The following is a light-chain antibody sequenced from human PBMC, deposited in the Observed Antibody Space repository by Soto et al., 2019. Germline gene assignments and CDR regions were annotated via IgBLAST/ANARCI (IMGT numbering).Light chain of an antibody. Sequence: QSALTQPPSASGSPGQSVTISCTGTPSDVGASNYVSWYQQQPGKAPKLMISEVSKRPSGVPDRFAGSKSGNTASLTVSGLQAGDEADYYCSSSAGTKNMVFGAGTKLTVL. CDR3: SSSAGTKNMV. V-gene: IGLV2-8*01. CDR2: EVS. J-gene: IGLJ2*01. CDR1: PSDVGASNY.